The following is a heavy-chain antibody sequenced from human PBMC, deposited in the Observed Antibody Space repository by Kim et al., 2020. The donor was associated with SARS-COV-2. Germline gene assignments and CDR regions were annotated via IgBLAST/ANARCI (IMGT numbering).Heavy chain of an antibody. D-gene: IGHD3-9*01. CDR1: GYTFIDYD. J-gene: IGHJ4*02. CDR3: ARDGGRYFRDGPDY. Sequence: ASVKVSCKASGYTFIDYDINWVRQAADQGLEWMAWMNPNNGNTGYAQKFQGRVTMTRNTSMSTAYLELSSLTFEDTAVYYCARDGGRYFRDGPDYWGQGTLVTVSS. CDR2: MNPNNGNT. V-gene: IGHV1-8*01.